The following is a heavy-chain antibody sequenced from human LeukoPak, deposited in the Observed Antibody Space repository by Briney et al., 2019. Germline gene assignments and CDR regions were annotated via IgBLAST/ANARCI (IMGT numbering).Heavy chain of an antibody. Sequence: PGGSLRLSCAASGFTFNTYWMTWVRQAPGKGLEWVASIREDGSEKYYVDSVKGRFTISRDNAQKSLYLEMNSLRVEDTAVYYCARAVTSTEGYWGQGTLVTVSS. CDR1: GFTFNTYW. J-gene: IGHJ4*02. CDR2: IREDGSEK. V-gene: IGHV3-7*03. CDR3: ARAVTSTEGY.